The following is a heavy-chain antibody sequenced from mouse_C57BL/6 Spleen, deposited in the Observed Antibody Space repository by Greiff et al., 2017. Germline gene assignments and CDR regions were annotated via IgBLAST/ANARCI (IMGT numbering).Heavy chain of an antibody. CDR1: GYTFTDYY. D-gene: IGHD4-1*01. CDR3: AINWVYYFDY. Sequence: EVQLQQSGPELVKPGASVKISCKASGYTFTDYYMNWVKQSNGKSLEWIGDINPNNGGTSYNQKFKGKATLTVDKSSSTAYMELRSLTSEDSAVYYCAINWVYYFDYWGQGTTLTVSS. V-gene: IGHV1-26*01. J-gene: IGHJ2*01. CDR2: INPNNGGT.